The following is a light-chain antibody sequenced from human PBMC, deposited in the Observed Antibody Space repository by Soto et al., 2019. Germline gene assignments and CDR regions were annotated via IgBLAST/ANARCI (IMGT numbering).Light chain of an antibody. J-gene: IGLJ2*01. CDR2: SNT. CDR1: SSNIGSHT. V-gene: IGLV1-44*01. Sequence: QSVLTQPPSASGTPGQTIAISCSGGSSNIGSHTVNWYQQLPGTAPRLLIYSNTQRPSGVPDRFSGSKSGTSASXAISGLQSEYEGDYYCAAWDDSLNGVVFGGGTQLTVL. CDR3: AAWDDSLNGVV.